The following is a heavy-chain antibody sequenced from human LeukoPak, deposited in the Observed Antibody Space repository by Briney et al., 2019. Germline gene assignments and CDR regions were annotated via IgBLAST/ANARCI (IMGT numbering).Heavy chain of an antibody. Sequence: SETLSLTCTVSGGSISSSNYYWGWIRQPPGKGLEWIGTIYYSGSTYYNPSLKSRVTISVDMSKNQFSLKLSSVTAADTAVYYCALEASRSFDYWGQGTLVTVSS. CDR1: GGSISSSNYY. CDR2: IYYSGST. D-gene: IGHD6-19*01. J-gene: IGHJ4*02. V-gene: IGHV4-39*01. CDR3: ALEASRSFDY.